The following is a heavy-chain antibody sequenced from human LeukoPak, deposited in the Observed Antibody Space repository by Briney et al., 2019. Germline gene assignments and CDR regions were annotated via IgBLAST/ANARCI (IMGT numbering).Heavy chain of an antibody. CDR2: IYHSGST. V-gene: IGHV4-30-2*01. D-gene: IGHD3-10*01. CDR1: GGSISSGGYS. J-gene: IGHJ4*02. CDR3: ARYRTFYGSGSYVDY. Sequence: SQTLSLTCAVSGGSISSGGYSWSWIRQPPGKGLEWIRYIYHSGSTYYNPSLKSRVTISVDRSKNQFSLKLSSVTAADTAVYYCARYRTFYGSGSYVDYWGQGTLVTVSS.